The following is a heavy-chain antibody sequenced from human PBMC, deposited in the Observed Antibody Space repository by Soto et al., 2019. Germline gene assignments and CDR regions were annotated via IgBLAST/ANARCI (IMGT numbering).Heavy chain of an antibody. J-gene: IGHJ4*02. CDR1: GFTFNIYG. CDR3: ARERYSYGFDY. CDR2: ISYDGSNQ. V-gene: IGHV3-30*03. Sequence: PVGSLRLSCAASGFTFNIYGMHCVRQAPDKGLEWVALISYDGSNQYYADSVKGRFTISRDNSKNTLYLQMNSLRAEDTAVYYCARERYSYGFDYWGQGTVVTVSS. D-gene: IGHD5-18*01.